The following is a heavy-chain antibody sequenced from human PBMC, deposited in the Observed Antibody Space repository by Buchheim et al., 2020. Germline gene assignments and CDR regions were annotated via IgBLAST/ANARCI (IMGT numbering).Heavy chain of an antibody. CDR3: ARESRTTSFGMVITDYYYYGMDV. D-gene: IGHD3-3*01. J-gene: IGHJ6*02. CDR1: GGSISSGDYY. CDR2: TYFSGVT. Sequence: QVQLQESGPGLVKPSQTLSLTCTVSGGSISSGDYYWSWIRQPPGKGLEWIGYTYFSGVTYNPSLKSRVTISVDTSKNRISLRLSSVTAADTAVYYCARESRTTSFGMVITDYYYYGMDVWGQGTT. V-gene: IGHV4-30-4*01.